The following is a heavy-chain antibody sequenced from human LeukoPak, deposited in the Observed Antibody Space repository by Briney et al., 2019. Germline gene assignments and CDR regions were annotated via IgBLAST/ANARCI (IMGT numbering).Heavy chain of an antibody. Sequence: GESLKISCEGSGYSFTSYWIGWVRQMPGKGLEWMGIIYPGDSDTRYSPSFQGQVTISADKSISTAYLQWSSLKASDTAMYYCARRSSSPNYYYYYYMDVWGKGTTVTVSS. V-gene: IGHV5-51*01. CDR3: ARRSSSPNYYYYYYMDV. D-gene: IGHD6-13*01. CDR2: IYPGDSDT. CDR1: GYSFTSYW. J-gene: IGHJ6*03.